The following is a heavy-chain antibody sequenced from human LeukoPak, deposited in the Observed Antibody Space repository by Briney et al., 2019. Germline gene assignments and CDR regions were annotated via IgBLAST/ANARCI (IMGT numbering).Heavy chain of an antibody. V-gene: IGHV3-33*01. CDR3: ARDRGGYFDY. J-gene: IGHJ4*02. CDR1: GFTFSSYG. Sequence: GGSLRLSCAASGFTFSSYGMHWVRQAPGKGLEWVAVIWYDGSNNYYADSVKVRFTISRDNSKNTLYLQMNSLRAEDTAVYYCARDRGGYFDYWGQGTLVTVSS. CDR2: IWYDGSNN. D-gene: IGHD3-16*01.